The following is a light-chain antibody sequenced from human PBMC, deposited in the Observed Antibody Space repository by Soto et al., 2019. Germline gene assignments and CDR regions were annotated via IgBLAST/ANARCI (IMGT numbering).Light chain of an antibody. CDR2: AAS. V-gene: IGKV1-39*01. J-gene: IGKJ1*01. CDR1: QSISRY. Sequence: DIQMTQSPSSLSASVGDRVTITCRASQSISRYLNWYQQNPGKAPKLLIYAASSLRSGVPSRFSGRGSGADFTLTINSLQPEDFAAYYCPQSSTTPWTFGQGTKVEIK. CDR3: PQSSTTPWT.